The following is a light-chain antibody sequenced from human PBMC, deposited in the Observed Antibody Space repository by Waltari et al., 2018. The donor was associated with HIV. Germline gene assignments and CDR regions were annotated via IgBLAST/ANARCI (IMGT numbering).Light chain of an antibody. V-gene: IGKV4-1*01. Sequence: DIVMTQSPDSLAVSLGERVTINCKSSQSLLYSSNNYNYLAWYQQKPGQPPKLLIYWASTRESGVPERFSGSGSGAQFNLTIRSLRAEDVATYYCQQYYSDLWTFGQGTKVEIK. CDR3: QQYYSDLWT. J-gene: IGKJ1*01. CDR1: QSLLYSSNNYNY. CDR2: WAS.